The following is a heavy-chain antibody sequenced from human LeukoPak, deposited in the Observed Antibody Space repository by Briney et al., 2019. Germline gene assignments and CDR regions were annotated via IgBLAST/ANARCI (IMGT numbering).Heavy chain of an antibody. D-gene: IGHD1-26*01. CDR3: ARVKVGATIYYFDY. CDR2: INPNSGGT. J-gene: IGHJ4*02. V-gene: IGHV1-2*02. Sequence: GSVKVSCKASGYTFTGYYMHWVRQAPGQGLEWMGWINPNSGGTNYAQKFQGRVTMTRDTSISTAYVELSRLRSDDTAVYYCARVKVGATIYYFDYWGQGTLVTVSS. CDR1: GYTFTGYY.